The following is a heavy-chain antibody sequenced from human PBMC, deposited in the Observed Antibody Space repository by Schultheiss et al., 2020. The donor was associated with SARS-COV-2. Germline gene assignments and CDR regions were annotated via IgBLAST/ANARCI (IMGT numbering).Heavy chain of an antibody. CDR1: GFTFSSYG. D-gene: IGHD5-18*01. CDR3: ARDRYSYGHSPYYFDS. V-gene: IGHV3-21*01. J-gene: IGHJ4*02. CDR2: ISSSRSYI. Sequence: GGSLRLSCAASGFTFSSYGMHWVRQAPGKGLEWVSSISSSRSYIYYADLVKGRFTISRDNAKNTLYLQMNSLRAEDTAVYYCARDRYSYGHSPYYFDSWGQGSLVTVPS.